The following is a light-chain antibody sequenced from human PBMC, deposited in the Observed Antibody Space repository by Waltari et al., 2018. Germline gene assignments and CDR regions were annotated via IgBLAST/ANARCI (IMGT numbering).Light chain of an antibody. Sequence: QSALTQPASVSGSPGQSVPISCPGASSDIGRYDIFSWYQQHPGNAPKLIICDVSKRPSGVSDRFSGSKSGDTASLTISGLQFEDEADYYCCSYAGNYIWVFGGGTRLTVL. CDR3: CSYAGNYIWV. CDR2: DVS. V-gene: IGLV2-23*02. J-gene: IGLJ3*02. CDR1: SSDIGRYDI.